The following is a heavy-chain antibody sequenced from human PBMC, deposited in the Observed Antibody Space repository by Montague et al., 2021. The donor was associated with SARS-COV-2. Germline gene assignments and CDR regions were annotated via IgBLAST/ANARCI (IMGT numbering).Heavy chain of an antibody. D-gene: IGHD1-26*01. V-gene: IGHV4-39*02. CDR1: GGTISTDNLYWY. Sequence: SETLSLTCLVSGGTISTDNLYWYWTWIRQPPGKGLDWIGSIFHNGDSYYNPSLNTPVTISIDTSRNHFSLSLTSVTAPDTAVYYCAGDVSNLSGAVDYFDYWGQGTPVTVSS. J-gene: IGHJ4*02. CDR3: AGDVSNLSGAVDYFDY. CDR2: IFHNGDS.